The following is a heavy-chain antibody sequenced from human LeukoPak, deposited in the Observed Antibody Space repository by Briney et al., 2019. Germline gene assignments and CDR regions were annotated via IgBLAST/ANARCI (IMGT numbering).Heavy chain of an antibody. CDR3: ARDQDNAFDS. V-gene: IGHV3-48*02. Sequence: GGSLRLSCAASGFTFSKYDMNWVRQAPGKGLEWVSYIRSSSSTIYYADSVKGRFTVSRDNAKNSPYLQMSSLRDEDTAVYYCARDQDNAFDSWGQGTLVTVSS. CDR2: IRSSSSTI. CDR1: GFTFSKYD. D-gene: IGHD1-1*01. J-gene: IGHJ4*02.